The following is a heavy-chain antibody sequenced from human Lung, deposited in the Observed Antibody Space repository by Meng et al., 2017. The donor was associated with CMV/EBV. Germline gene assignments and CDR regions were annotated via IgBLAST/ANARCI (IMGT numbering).Heavy chain of an antibody. V-gene: IGHV5-51*01. D-gene: IGHD3-3*01. J-gene: IGHJ5*02. CDR3: VRGTLRFLEWFEGGWFDP. CDR2: INPADSNT. CDR1: GYAFTTYW. Sequence: GGSXRLXCKTSGYAFTTYWVGWVRQKPGKGLEWMGIINPADSNTRYSPSFQGQVTISADKSTSTAYLQWSSLRASDTAMYYCVRGTLRFLEWFEGGWFDPWXQGTXVNGAS.